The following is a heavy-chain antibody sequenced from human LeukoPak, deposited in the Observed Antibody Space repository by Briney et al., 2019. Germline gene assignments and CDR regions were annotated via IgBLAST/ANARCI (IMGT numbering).Heavy chain of an antibody. Sequence: GGSLRLSCAASGFTFSSYAMSWVRQAPGKGLEWVSVIYSGGSTYYADSVKGRFTISRDNSKNTLYLQMNSLRAEDTAVYYCARDKGSSWFGMDVWGQGTTVTASS. CDR2: IYSGGST. CDR1: GFTFSSYA. J-gene: IGHJ6*02. D-gene: IGHD6-13*01. CDR3: ARDKGSSWFGMDV. V-gene: IGHV3-53*01.